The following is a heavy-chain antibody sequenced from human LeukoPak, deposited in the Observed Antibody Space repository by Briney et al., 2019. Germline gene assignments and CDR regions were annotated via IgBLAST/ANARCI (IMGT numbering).Heavy chain of an antibody. CDR3: VRNLDFWGDSEDY. Sequence: GGSLRLSCAASGFTFSSYGMHWVRQAPGKGLEWVAIISYDGSNKYYADSVKGRFTISRDNSKSTLYLQMDSLRAEDTAVYYCVRNLDFWGDSEDYWGQGTLVTVSS. J-gene: IGHJ4*02. CDR1: GFTFSSYG. V-gene: IGHV3-30*03. CDR2: ISYDGSNK. D-gene: IGHD3-3*01.